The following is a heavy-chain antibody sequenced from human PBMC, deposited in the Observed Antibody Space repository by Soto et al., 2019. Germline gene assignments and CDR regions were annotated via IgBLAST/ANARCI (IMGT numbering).Heavy chain of an antibody. Sequence: QVQLVQSGAEVKKPGSSVKVSWKASGGTFSSYAISWVRQDPGQGLEWMRGLIPFYGTANYAQKFQGRVTITADESTSTAYMELSSLGSEDTAVYYRAGGIAAAGTDYWGQGTLVTVSS. J-gene: IGHJ4*02. D-gene: IGHD6-13*01. V-gene: IGHV1-69*01. CDR2: LIPFYGTA. CDR1: GGTFSSYA. CDR3: AGGIAAAGTDY.